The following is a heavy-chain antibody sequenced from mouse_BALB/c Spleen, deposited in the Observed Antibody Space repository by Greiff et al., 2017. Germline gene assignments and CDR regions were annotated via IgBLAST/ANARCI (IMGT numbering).Heavy chain of an antibody. J-gene: IGHJ2*01. CDR2: ISDGGSYT. CDR3: AREGDSSGYGLDS. V-gene: IGHV5-4*02. Sequence: EVQRVESGGGLVKPGGSLKLSCAASGFTFSDYFMYWVRQTPEKRLEWVATISDGGSYTYYPDSVKGRFTISRDNAKNNLYLHKSSLKTEDTAMYYCAREGDSSGYGLDSWGEGTTLTVSA. CDR1: GFTFSDYF. D-gene: IGHD3-2*01.